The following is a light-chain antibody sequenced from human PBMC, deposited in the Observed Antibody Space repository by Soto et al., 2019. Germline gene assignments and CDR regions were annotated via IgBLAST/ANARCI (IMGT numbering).Light chain of an antibody. Sequence: QSALTQPPSASGSPRQSVTISCTGTSSDVGGYNYVSWYQQHPGKVPKLLIYEVTRRPSGVPDRFSGSKSGNTASLTVSALQAEEEAPYYCSSYAGNNVVIFGGGTKLTVL. CDR1: SSDVGGYNY. CDR2: EVT. V-gene: IGLV2-8*01. J-gene: IGLJ2*01. CDR3: SSYAGNNVVI.